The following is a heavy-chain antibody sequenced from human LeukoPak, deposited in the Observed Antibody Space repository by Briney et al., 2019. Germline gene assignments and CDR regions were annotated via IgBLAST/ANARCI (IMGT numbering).Heavy chain of an antibody. CDR3: AKEDTTGMTPLLDY. CDR1: GIMFSSHA. CDR2: ISGGGGTT. Sequence: PGGSLRLSCAVSGIMFSSHAISWVRQAPGKGLEWVSAISGGGGTTYYADSVKGRFTISRDNSKNTLSLQMNNLRAEDTAVYYCAKEDTTGMTPLLDYWGQGTLVTVSS. V-gene: IGHV3-23*01. D-gene: IGHD1-1*01. J-gene: IGHJ4*02.